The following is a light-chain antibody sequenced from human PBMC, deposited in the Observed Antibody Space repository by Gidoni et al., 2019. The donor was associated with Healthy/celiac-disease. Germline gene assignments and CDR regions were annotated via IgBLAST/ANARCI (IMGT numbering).Light chain of an antibody. CDR1: QSVSISY. V-gene: IGKV3-20*01. J-gene: IGKJ4*01. Sequence: DIVLTQSPGPLSLSPGERATLSCRASQSVSISYLAGYQQKPGQAPRLLIYCASSRATGIPDRFSGSGSWTDFSLIISRLEPEDFAVYYCQQYGSSPPFTFGGGTKVEIK. CDR3: QQYGSSPPFT. CDR2: CAS.